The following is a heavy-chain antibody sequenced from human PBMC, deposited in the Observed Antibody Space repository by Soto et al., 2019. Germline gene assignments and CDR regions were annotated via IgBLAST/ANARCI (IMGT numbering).Heavy chain of an antibody. CDR2: IYYSGST. CDR1: GGSISSGGYY. V-gene: IGHV4-31*03. J-gene: IGHJ4*02. D-gene: IGHD6-13*01. CDR3: ARVSSYGYFDY. Sequence: QVQLQESGPGLVKPSQTLSLTCTVSGGSISSGGYYWSWIRQHPGKGLEWIGYIYYSGSTYYNPSLQMRLTISVDPSKSRFSLKLSSLTAADTAVSSCARVSSYGYFDYWGQGTLVTVSS.